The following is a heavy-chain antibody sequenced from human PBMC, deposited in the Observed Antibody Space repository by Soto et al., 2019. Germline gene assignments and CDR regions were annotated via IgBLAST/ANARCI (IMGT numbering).Heavy chain of an antibody. J-gene: IGHJ4*02. CDR1: GGSFSGYY. CDR2: INHSGST. CDR3: ARVTPLRTRITPPRGYYFDY. Sequence: QVQLQQWGAVLLKPSETLSLTCAVYGGSFSGYYWSWIRQPPGKGLEWIGEINHSGSTTYNPSPKSRVTISVDTSMTQFSLKLSSVTAADTAVYYCARVTPLRTRITPPRGYYFDYWGQGTLVTVSS. D-gene: IGHD3-16*01. V-gene: IGHV4-34*01.